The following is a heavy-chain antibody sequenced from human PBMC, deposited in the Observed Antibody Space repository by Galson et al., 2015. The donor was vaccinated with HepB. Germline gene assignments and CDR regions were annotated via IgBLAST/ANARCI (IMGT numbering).Heavy chain of an antibody. CDR3: VRDDALWSWYFDS. Sequence: SLRLSCAASGFTFGAYEMNWGRQAPGKGLEWISYISSNGYMIYYAESVEGRFTVSRDNARDSLYLQMNSLRVEDTAVYYCVRDDALWSWYFDSWGQGILVTGSS. V-gene: IGHV3-48*03. CDR1: GFTFGAYE. CDR2: ISSNGYMI. J-gene: IGHJ4*02. D-gene: IGHD3-10*01.